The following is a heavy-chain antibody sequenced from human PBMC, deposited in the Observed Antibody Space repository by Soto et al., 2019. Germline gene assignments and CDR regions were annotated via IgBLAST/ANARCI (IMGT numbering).Heavy chain of an antibody. CDR1: GDSYSMSTVS. Sequence: TLSLSCTMSGDSYSMSTVSWSWIRQPPGKALQWIGFIYQSGVTSYNPSLASRVSISLDRSKNQCYLKIKSVTAADTAVYFWAGMPYTSGLRFDPWGPGTLVTVSS. J-gene: IGHJ5*02. CDR3: AGMPYTSGLRFDP. D-gene: IGHD6-19*01. CDR2: IYQSGVT. V-gene: IGHV4-30-2*01.